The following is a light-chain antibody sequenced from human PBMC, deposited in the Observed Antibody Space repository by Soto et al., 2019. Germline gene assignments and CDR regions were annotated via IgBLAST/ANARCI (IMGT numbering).Light chain of an antibody. J-gene: IGKJ1*01. CDR1: QGIRSW. Sequence: DIQMTQSPSSLSASVGDRVTITCRASQGIRSWLAWYQQKPGKAPKLLIYKASTLKSGVPSRFSGSGSGTEFTLTISSLQPDDFATYYCQQYNSYRTFGQGTKVE. CDR3: QQYNSYRT. CDR2: KAS. V-gene: IGKV1-5*03.